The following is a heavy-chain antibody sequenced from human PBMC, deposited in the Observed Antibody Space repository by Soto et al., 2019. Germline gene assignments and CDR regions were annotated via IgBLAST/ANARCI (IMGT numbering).Heavy chain of an antibody. J-gene: IGHJ4*02. V-gene: IGHV3-11*05. CDR2: ISPGGRYT. CDR3: YRGGSGGVFDH. D-gene: IGHD2-15*01. CDR1: GFTFSDHY. Sequence: QVQLVESGGGLVKSGGSLRLSCATSGFTFSDHYMSWIRQAPGKGLEFISYISPGGRYTNYGDSVKGRFTISRDNAKNSLFLQVNTLRDEDTAVDYRYRGGSGGVFDHWGQGTSVTVSS.